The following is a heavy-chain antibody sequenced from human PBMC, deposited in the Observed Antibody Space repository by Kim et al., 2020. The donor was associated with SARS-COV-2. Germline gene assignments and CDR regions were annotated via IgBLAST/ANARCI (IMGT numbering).Heavy chain of an antibody. V-gene: IGHV4-38-2*02. J-gene: IGHJ4*02. Sequence: SETLSLTCTVSGYSISSGYYWGWIRQPPGKGLEWIGSIYHSGSTYYNPSLKSRVTISVDTSKNQFSLKLSSVTAADTAVYYCASIGGVYYDSSGEGYFDYWGQGTLVTVSS. CDR3: ASIGGVYYDSSGEGYFDY. CDR2: IYHSGST. CDR1: GYSISSGYY. D-gene: IGHD3-22*01.